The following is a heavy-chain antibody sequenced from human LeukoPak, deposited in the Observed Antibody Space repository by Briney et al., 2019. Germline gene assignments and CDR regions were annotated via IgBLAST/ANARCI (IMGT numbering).Heavy chain of an antibody. V-gene: IGHV5-51*01. CDR1: GSTFTSYW. CDR3: ARLFGEFPTYYFDY. D-gene: IGHD3-10*01. J-gene: IGHJ4*02. Sequence: GESLQISCQGSGSTFTSYWIGWVRQLPGKGLEWMGIIYPGDSDTRYSPSFQGQVTISADKSISTAYLQWSSLKASDTAMYYCARLFGEFPTYYFDYWGQGTLVTVSS. CDR2: IYPGDSDT.